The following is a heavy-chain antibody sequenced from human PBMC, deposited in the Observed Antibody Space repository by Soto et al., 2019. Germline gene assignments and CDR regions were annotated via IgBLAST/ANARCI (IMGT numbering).Heavy chain of an antibody. V-gene: IGHV1-18*01. CDR3: GREYYYGSGPWY. Sequence: ASVKVSCKASGYTFSSYGISWVRQAPGQGLEWMGWISAYNGNTNYAQKLQGRVTMTTDTSTSTAYMELGSLRSDATAVYYCGREYYYGSGPWYCRQRTLVTVSA. CDR2: ISAYNGNT. D-gene: IGHD3-10*01. CDR1: GYTFSSYG. J-gene: IGHJ4*02.